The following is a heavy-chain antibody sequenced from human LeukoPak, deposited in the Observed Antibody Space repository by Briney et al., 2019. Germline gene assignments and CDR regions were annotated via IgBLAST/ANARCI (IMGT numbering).Heavy chain of an antibody. CDR1: GGSMSNYY. CDR3: ARGQFYHDSTGYSD. D-gene: IGHD3-22*01. V-gene: IGHV4-59*01. J-gene: IGHJ4*02. CDR2: IYYSGTT. Sequence: KPSETLSLTCTVSGGSMSNYYWIWIRQPPGKGLEWIGYIYYSGTTSYNPSLKSRVTMSVDTSKNQFSLNVNSVTAADAAVYYCARGQFYHDSTGYSDWGQGTLVTVSS.